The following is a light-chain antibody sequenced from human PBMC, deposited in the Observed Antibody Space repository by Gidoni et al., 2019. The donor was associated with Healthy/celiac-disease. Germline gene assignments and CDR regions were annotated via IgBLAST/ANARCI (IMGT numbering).Light chain of an antibody. CDR2: EVS. Sequence: QSALTQPASVSGSPGQSITISCTGTSSDVGGYNYVSWYQQHPGKAPKLMIYEVSNRPSGVSNRFSGSKSGKTASLTISGLQAEDEADYYCSSYTSSSNVVFGGGTKLTVL. CDR3: SSYTSSSNVV. CDR1: SSDVGGYNY. V-gene: IGLV2-14*01. J-gene: IGLJ2*01.